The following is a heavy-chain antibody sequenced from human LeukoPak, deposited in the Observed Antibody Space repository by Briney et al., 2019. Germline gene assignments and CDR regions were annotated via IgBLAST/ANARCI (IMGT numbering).Heavy chain of an antibody. CDR3: ARAVAGTEGWFNS. D-gene: IGHD1-1*01. V-gene: IGHV6-1*01. CDR1: GDSVSSDSAA. CDR2: TYYRSKWYN. Sequence: SQTLSLTCAISGDSVSSDSAAWNWIRQSPSRGLEWLGRTYYRSKWYNDYSAFVKSRIIINPDTSKNQFSLQLNFVTPEDTAVYYCARAVAGTEGWFNSWGQGTLVIVSS. J-gene: IGHJ5*01.